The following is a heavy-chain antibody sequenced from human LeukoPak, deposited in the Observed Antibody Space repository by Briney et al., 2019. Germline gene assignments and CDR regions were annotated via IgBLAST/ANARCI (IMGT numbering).Heavy chain of an antibody. CDR2: IYYSGST. CDR3: ARESHWGSFDY. D-gene: IGHD7-27*01. V-gene: IGHV4-59*01. CDR1: GGSISSYY. Sequence: SETLSFTCTVSGGSISSYYWSWIRQPPGKGLEWIGYIYYSGSTNYNPSLKSRVTISVDTSKNQFSLKLSSVTAADTAVYYCARESHWGSFDYWGQGTLVTVSS. J-gene: IGHJ4*02.